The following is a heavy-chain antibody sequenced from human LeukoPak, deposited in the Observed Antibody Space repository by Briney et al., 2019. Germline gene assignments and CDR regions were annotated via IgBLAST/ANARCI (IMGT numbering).Heavy chain of an antibody. V-gene: IGHV4-61*02. CDR2: IYTSGST. CDR1: GGSISSGSYY. Sequence: SETLSLTCTASGGSISSGSYYWSWIRQPAGKGLEWIGRIYTSGSTNYNPSLKSRVTISVDTSKNQFSLKLSSVTATDTAVYYCARVASVPAATFDYWGQGTLVTVSS. CDR3: ARVASVPAATFDY. J-gene: IGHJ4*02. D-gene: IGHD2-2*01.